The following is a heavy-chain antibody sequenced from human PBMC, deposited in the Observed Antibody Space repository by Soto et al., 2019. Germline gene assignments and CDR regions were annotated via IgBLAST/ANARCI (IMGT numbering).Heavy chain of an antibody. CDR2: INAGNGNT. V-gene: IGHV1-3*01. J-gene: IGHJ5*02. CDR1: GYTFTSYA. CDR3: ARMAVAGYNWFDP. D-gene: IGHD6-19*01. Sequence: QVQLVQSGAEVKKPGASVKVSCKASGYTFTSYAMHWVRQAAGQRLEWMGWINAGNGNTKYSQKFQGRVTITRDTSASTAYMELSSLRSEDTAVYYCARMAVAGYNWFDPWGQGTLVTVSS.